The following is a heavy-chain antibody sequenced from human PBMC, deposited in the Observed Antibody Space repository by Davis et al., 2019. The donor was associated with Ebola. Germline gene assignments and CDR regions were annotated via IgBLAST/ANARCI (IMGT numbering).Heavy chain of an antibody. V-gene: IGHV4-34*01. D-gene: IGHD2-8*02. CDR3: ARAGGDCTGGVCLDYYGMDV. CDR1: GGSISSYY. Sequence: PSETLSLTCTVSGGSISSYYWSWIRQPPGKGLEWIGEINHSGSTNYNPSLKSQVTISVDTSKNQFSLKLSSVTAADTAVYYCARAGGDCTGGVCLDYYGMDVLGQGTTVTVSS. CDR2: INHSGST. J-gene: IGHJ6*02.